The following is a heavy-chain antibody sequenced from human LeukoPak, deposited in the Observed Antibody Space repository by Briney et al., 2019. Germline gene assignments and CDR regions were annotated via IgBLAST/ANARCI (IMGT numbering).Heavy chain of an antibody. J-gene: IGHJ4*02. D-gene: IGHD3-10*01. CDR3: ARDLSHSLLWFGEPKGIY. CDR2: IYYSGST. V-gene: IGHV4-39*07. Sequence: PSETLSLTCTVSGGSISSSSYYWGWIRQPPGKGLEWIGSIYYSGSTYYNPSLKSRVTISVDTSKNQFSLKLSSVTAADTAVYYCARDLSHSLLWFGEPKGIYWGQGTLVTVSS. CDR1: GGSISSSSYY.